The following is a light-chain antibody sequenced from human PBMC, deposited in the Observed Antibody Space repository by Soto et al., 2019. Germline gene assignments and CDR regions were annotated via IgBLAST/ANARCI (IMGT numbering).Light chain of an antibody. CDR1: SSDVGGYNY. Sequence: QSVLTQPAPVSGSPGQSNTISCTGTSSDVGGYNYVSWYQQHPGKAPKLMIFEVSSRPSGVSNRFAGSKSGNTASLTISGLQAEDEADYYCSSYTSSSTQVFGTGTKVTVL. CDR3: SSYTSSSTQV. CDR2: EVS. J-gene: IGLJ1*01. V-gene: IGLV2-14*01.